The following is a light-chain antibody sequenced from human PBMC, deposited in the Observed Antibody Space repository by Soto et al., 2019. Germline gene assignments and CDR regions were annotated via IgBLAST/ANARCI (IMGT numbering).Light chain of an antibody. CDR1: QDINDY. V-gene: IGKV1-33*01. CDR3: QKYDSIPYT. J-gene: IGKJ2*01. CDR2: GAS. Sequence: EIQMTQSPSSLSASLGDRVTITCQASQDINDYSNWYQQKPGKAPRLLIYGASFLEVGVPSRFSGSGSGTHFTLTISSLQPEDVATYYCQKYDSIPYTFGQGTRLEIK.